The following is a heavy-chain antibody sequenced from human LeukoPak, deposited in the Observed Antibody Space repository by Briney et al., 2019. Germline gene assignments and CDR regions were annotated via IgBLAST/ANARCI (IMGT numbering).Heavy chain of an antibody. CDR3: ARDSAEYYDSSGSYSGSVGYFDY. Sequence: ASVKVSCKVSGYTLTELSMHWVRQAPGKGLEWMGGFDPEDGETIYAQKFQGRVTMTEDTSTDTAYMELSSLRSEDTAVYYCARDSAEYYDSSGSYSGSVGYFDYWGQGTLVTVSS. V-gene: IGHV1-24*01. D-gene: IGHD3-22*01. CDR2: FDPEDGET. CDR1: GYTLTELS. J-gene: IGHJ4*02.